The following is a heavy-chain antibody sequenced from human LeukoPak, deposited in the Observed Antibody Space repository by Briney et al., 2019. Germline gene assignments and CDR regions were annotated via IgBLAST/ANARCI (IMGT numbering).Heavy chain of an antibody. J-gene: IGHJ4*02. CDR3: ATVGAPSPSFDY. Sequence: SVKVSCKASGYTFTSYGISWVRQAPGQGLEWMGRIIPILGIANYAQKFQGRVTITADESTSTAYMELSSLRSEDTAVYYCATVGAPSPSFDYWGQGTLVTVSS. D-gene: IGHD1-26*01. CDR1: GYTFTSYG. CDR2: IIPILGIA. V-gene: IGHV1-69*04.